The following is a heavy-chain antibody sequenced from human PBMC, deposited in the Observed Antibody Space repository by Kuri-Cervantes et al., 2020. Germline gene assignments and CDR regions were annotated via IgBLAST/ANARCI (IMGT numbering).Heavy chain of an antibody. J-gene: IGHJ4*02. V-gene: IGHV3-23*01. D-gene: IGHD2/OR15-2a*01. CDR2: ISGSGGST. CDR3: AKGVLPLGGFDY. Sequence: ETLSLTCAASGFTFNIYTMTWVRQAPGKGLEWVSSISGSGGSTYYADSVKGRFTISRDNSKNTLYLQMNSLRAEDTAVYYCAKGVLPLGGFDYWGLGTLVTVSS. CDR1: GFTFNIYT.